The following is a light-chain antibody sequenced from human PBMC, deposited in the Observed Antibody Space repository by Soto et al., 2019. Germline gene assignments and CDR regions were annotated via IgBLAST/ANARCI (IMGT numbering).Light chain of an antibody. CDR3: QQYDSYPLT. CDR1: QSISTW. V-gene: IGKV1-5*03. J-gene: IGKJ4*01. Sequence: DIQMTQSPSTLSASVGDRVTITCRASQSISTWLAWYQQKPGKAPKILISKASNLQSAVPSRFSASGSGTEFTLTISSLQPDDFGTYYCQQYDSYPLTFGGGTKV. CDR2: KAS.